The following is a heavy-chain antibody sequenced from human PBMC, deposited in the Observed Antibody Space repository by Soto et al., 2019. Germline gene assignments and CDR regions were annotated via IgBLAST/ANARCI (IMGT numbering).Heavy chain of an antibody. CDR2: TRNKANSYTT. V-gene: IGHV3-72*01. CDR1: GFTFSEHY. Sequence: GGSLRLSCAASGFTFSEHYMDWVRQAPGKGLEWVGRTRNKANSYTTEYAASVKGRFTISRDDSEKLLYLQMNSLKIEDTAVYYCTRVRYCGGDCPLIWGQGTMVTVSS. CDR3: TRVRYCGGDCPLI. D-gene: IGHD2-21*02. J-gene: IGHJ3*02.